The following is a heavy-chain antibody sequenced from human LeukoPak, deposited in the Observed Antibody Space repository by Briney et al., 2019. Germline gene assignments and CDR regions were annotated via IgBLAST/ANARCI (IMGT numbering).Heavy chain of an antibody. V-gene: IGHV3-30-3*01. CDR1: GFTFSSYA. Sequence: PGGSLRLSCAASGFTFSSYAMHWVRQAPGKGLEWVAVISYDGSNKYYADSVKGRFTISRDNSKNTLYLQMNSLRAEDTAVYYCARGHHYYDSSGYSGNWFDPWGQGTLVTVSP. J-gene: IGHJ5*02. CDR2: ISYDGSNK. D-gene: IGHD3-22*01. CDR3: ARGHHYYDSSGYSGNWFDP.